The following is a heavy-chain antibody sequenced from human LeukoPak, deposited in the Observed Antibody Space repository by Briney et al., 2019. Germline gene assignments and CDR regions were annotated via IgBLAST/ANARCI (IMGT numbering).Heavy chain of an antibody. CDR3: AGRDYYDSTGYWNC. V-gene: IGHV4-30-2*01. J-gene: IGHJ4*02. CDR1: GGSISSGGYY. Sequence: PSETLSLTCTVSGGSISSGGYYWSWIRQPPGKGLEWIGYIYHSGSTYYNPSLKSRVTISVDRSKNQFSLKLSSVTAADTAVYYCAGRDYYDSTGYWNCWGQGILVTVSS. CDR2: IYHSGST. D-gene: IGHD3-22*01.